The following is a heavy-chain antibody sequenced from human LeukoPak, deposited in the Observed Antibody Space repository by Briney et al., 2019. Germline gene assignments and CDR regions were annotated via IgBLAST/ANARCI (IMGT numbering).Heavy chain of an antibody. V-gene: IGHV4-59*12. Sequence: SETLSLTCTVSGGSISSYYWSWIRQPPGKGLEWIGYIYYSGSTNYNPSLKSRVTISVDTSKNQFSLKLSSVTAADTAVYYCVRGVVPRRGYMTTVTTPPRIDYWGQGTLVTVSS. CDR2: IYYSGST. CDR3: VRGVVPRRGYMTTVTTPPRIDY. D-gene: IGHD4-17*01. CDR1: GGSISSYY. J-gene: IGHJ4*02.